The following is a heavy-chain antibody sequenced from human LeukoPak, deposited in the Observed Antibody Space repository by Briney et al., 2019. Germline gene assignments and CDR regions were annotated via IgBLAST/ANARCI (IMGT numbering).Heavy chain of an antibody. V-gene: IGHV1-69*04. CDR1: GDTFNFHA. CDR3: ATSFGSGSFRYYFDN. D-gene: IGHD3-10*01. Sequence: SVKVSCKASGDTFNFHAINWVRQAPGQGLEWMGRIIPILGIAHYARRLQGRVTIVADRSTSTAYMELSSLKSEDTAVYYCATSFGSGSFRYYFDNWGQGTLVTVSS. CDR2: IIPILGIA. J-gene: IGHJ4*02.